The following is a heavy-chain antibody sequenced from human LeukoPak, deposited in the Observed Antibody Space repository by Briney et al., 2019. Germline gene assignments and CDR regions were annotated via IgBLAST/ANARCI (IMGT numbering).Heavy chain of an antibody. CDR2: ISYDGSNK. V-gene: IGHV3-30*04. CDR3: ARGYGSSWYFGLLGYYYGMDV. Sequence: GGSLRLSCAASGFTFSSYAMHWVRQAPGKGLEWVAVISYDGSNKYYADSVKGRFTISRDNSKNALYLQMNSLRAEDTAVYYCARGYGSSWYFGLLGYYYGMDVWGKGTTVIVSS. CDR1: GFTFSSYA. J-gene: IGHJ6*04. D-gene: IGHD6-13*01.